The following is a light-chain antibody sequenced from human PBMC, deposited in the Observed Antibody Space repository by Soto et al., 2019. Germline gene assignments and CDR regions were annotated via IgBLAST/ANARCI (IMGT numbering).Light chain of an antibody. CDR3: QQYNNWPPMYT. CDR1: QSVSSN. J-gene: IGKJ2*01. CDR2: GAS. Sequence: EIVMTQSPATLSVSPGERATLSCRASQSVSSNLAWYQQKPGQAPRPLIYGASTRATGIPARFSGSGSGTEFTLTISSLQSEDFAVYYCQQYNNWPPMYTFGQGNKLEIK. V-gene: IGKV3-15*01.